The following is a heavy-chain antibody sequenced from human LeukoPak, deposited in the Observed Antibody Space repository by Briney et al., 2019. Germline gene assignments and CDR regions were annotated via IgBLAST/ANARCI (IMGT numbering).Heavy chain of an antibody. CDR2: MNPNSGNT. CDR1: GYTFTIYD. V-gene: IGHV1-8*03. Sequence: TSVTVSFKASGYTFTIYDINWVRQAPGQGLEWMGWMNPNSGNTGYAQKFQGRVTISTNTSITTSYMELSSLRSDDTAVYYCAIQTSVTTGSRYFDLWGRGTLVTVSS. D-gene: IGHD4-17*01. J-gene: IGHJ2*01. CDR3: AIQTSVTTGSRYFDL.